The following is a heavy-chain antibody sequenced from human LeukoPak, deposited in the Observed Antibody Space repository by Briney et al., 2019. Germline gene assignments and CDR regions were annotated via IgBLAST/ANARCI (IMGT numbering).Heavy chain of an antibody. CDR1: GYSFTSYW. CDR3: ARPATVVTPWYLDL. J-gene: IGHJ2*01. CDR2: IYPGDSDT. V-gene: IGHV5-51*01. Sequence: GESLKISCKGSGYSFTSYWIGWVRQMPGKGLEWMGIIYPGDSDTRYSPSFQGQVTISADKSISTAYVQWSSLKASGTAMYYCARPATVVTPWYLDLWGRGTLVTVSS. D-gene: IGHD4-23*01.